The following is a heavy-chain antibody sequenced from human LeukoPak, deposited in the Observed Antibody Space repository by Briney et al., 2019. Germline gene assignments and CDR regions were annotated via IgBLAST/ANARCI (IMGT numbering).Heavy chain of an antibody. Sequence: GGSLRLSCAASGFTFSTYAMSWVRQAPGKGLEWVGFIRSKAYGGTTEYAASVKGRFTISRDDSKSIAYLQMNSLKTEDTAVYYCTRTIFGNPQYMDVWGKGTTVTVSS. CDR3: TRTIFGNPQYMDV. D-gene: IGHD3-3*01. CDR1: GFTFSTYA. CDR2: IRSKAYGGTT. J-gene: IGHJ6*03. V-gene: IGHV3-49*04.